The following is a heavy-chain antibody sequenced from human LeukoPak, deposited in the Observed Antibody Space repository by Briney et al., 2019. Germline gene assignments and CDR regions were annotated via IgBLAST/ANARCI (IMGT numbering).Heavy chain of an antibody. Sequence: QPGGSLRLSCAASGFTFSSYAMNWVRQAPGKGLEWVSAISGRGGITYYADSVKGRFTISGDNSKNTLYLQMNSLRAEDTAVYYCARSDTYYYGSEYWGQGTLVTVSS. D-gene: IGHD3-10*01. V-gene: IGHV3-23*01. CDR2: ISGRGGIT. CDR3: ARSDTYYYGSEY. CDR1: GFTFSSYA. J-gene: IGHJ4*02.